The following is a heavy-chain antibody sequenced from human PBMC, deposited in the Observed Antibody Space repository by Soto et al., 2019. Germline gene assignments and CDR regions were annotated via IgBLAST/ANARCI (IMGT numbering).Heavy chain of an antibody. V-gene: IGHV4-39*01. CDR1: GGSINTTIYY. CDR3: GRFLRYFDESLGLDV. J-gene: IGHJ6*02. D-gene: IGHD3-9*01. Sequence: PSETLSLTXTVSGGSINTTIYYWGWIRQPPGKGLEWIGSIYYSGPTYYDPSLKSRVTISVDTSKNQFSLKLSSVTAADTAVYYGGRFLRYFDESLGLDVWGQGTTVTVSS. CDR2: IYYSGPT.